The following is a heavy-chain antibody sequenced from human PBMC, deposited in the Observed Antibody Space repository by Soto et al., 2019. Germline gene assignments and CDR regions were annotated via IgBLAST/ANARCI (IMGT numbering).Heavy chain of an antibody. CDR3: GRVGDEGDYYYYGMGV. CDR1: GFTFSSYS. CDR2: ISSSSSYV. V-gene: IGHV3-21*01. J-gene: IGHJ6*01. Sequence: GGSLRLSCAASGFTFSSYSMNWVRQAPGKGLEWVSSISSSSSYVYYADSVKGRFTISRDNAKNSLYLQMNSLRAEDTAVYYCGRVGDEGDYYYYGMGVWGQESTV. D-gene: IGHD3-16*01.